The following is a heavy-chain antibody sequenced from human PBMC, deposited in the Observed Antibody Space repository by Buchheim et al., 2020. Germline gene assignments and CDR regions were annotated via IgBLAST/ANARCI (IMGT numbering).Heavy chain of an antibody. Sequence: QLVQSGAEVKRPGSSVKVSCRASGGTFSSAVIGWVRHAPGHGLEWMGGIIPVFGTLNYAQKFPGRLSIAADRSTSHVYLELSSLTSDDTAVYFCARGDDLWGRGTL. J-gene: IGHJ2*01. CDR3: ARGDDL. CDR1: GGTFSSAV. D-gene: IGHD3-16*01. V-gene: IGHV1-69*06. CDR2: IIPVFGTL.